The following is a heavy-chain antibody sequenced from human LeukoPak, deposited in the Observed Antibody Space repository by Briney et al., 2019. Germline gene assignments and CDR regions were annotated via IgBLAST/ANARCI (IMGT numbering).Heavy chain of an antibody. CDR2: ISSSGTTI. CDR3: AREGVVPAAMLGSSGHYNWFDP. V-gene: IGHV3-11*01. CDR1: GFTFSDYY. J-gene: IGHJ5*02. Sequence: GGCLRLSCAASGFTFSDYYMSWIPQAPGHGLEWVSYISSSGTTISYADSVKGRFTISRDNAKTSLYLQMNSLRAEETAVYYCAREGVVPAAMLGSSGHYNWFDPWGQGTLVTVSS. D-gene: IGHD2-2*01.